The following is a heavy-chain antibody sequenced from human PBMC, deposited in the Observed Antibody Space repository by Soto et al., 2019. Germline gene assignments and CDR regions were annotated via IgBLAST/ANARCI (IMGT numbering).Heavy chain of an antibody. D-gene: IGHD3-22*01. CDR1: KCAYLDCS. J-gene: IGHJ5*02. CDR3: STNYYDSSGYDNWFDP. V-gene: IGHV3-49*03. CDR2: IRSKAYCGTT. Sequence: GGALRITGTAAKCAYLDCSMSWYQQAPGKGLERVGFIRSKAYCGTTEYAASVKGRFTISRDDSKSIAYLQMNSLKTEDSAVYYCSTNYYDSSGYDNWFDPWGQGTLVTDSS.